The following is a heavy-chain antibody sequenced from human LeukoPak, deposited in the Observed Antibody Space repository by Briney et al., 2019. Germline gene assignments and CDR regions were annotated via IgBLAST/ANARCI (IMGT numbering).Heavy chain of an antibody. J-gene: IGHJ4*02. CDR3: ARGQMAAIY. D-gene: IGHD5-24*01. Sequence: GGSLRLSCAASGFTFSNYWMTWVRQAPGKGLEWVANIKQDGSQKYYVDSVKGRFTISRDNAKNSLYLQMNSLSAEDTAVYYCARGQMAAIYWGQGTLVTVSS. V-gene: IGHV3-7*04. CDR1: GFTFSNYW. CDR2: IKQDGSQK.